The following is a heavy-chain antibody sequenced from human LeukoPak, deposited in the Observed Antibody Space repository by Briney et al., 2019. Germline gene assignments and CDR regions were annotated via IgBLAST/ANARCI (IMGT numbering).Heavy chain of an antibody. CDR1: GFTFSSFW. J-gene: IGHJ4*02. D-gene: IGHD6-19*01. CDR3: ARERTSGWDAFDF. CDR2: INSVGSST. V-gene: IGHV3-74*01. Sequence: GGALRLSCAASGFTFSSFWMHWVRQAPGKGLVWVSRINSVGSSTSYADSVKGRFTISRDNAKNTLYLQMNSLRAEDTAVYYCARERTSGWDAFDFWGQGTLVTVSS.